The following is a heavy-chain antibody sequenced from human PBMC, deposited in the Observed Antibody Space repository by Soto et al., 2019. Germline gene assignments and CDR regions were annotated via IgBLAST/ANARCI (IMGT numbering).Heavy chain of an antibody. V-gene: IGHV3-23*01. CDR1: GFTFNNYA. CDR2: ITDSGDSA. Sequence: VQLLESGGGLVQPGGSLRLSCAASGFTFNNYAMSWVRQAPGKGLECVSVITDSGDSANYEASVRGRCTISRDNAKNTMYVQINSRTVEDTAVYFCAKGTLIGCSAITCYPFDYWGLGTLVTVSA. D-gene: IGHD2-15*01. CDR3: AKGTLIGCSAITCYPFDY. J-gene: IGHJ4*02.